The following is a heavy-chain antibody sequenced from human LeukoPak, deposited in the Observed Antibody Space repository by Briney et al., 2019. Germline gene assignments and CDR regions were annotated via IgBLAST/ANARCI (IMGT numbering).Heavy chain of an antibody. J-gene: IGHJ4*02. V-gene: IGHV3-23*01. Sequence: GGSLRLSCAASGFTFSNYAMGWVRQAPGKGLEWVSAISGSGGSPYYADSVKGRFTISRDNSKNTLYLQMNSLRAEDTAVYYCAKDTRSGDYDSRLVWWGQGSLVTVSS. CDR1: GFTFSNYA. D-gene: IGHD3-22*01. CDR2: ISGSGGSP. CDR3: AKDTRSGDYDSRLVW.